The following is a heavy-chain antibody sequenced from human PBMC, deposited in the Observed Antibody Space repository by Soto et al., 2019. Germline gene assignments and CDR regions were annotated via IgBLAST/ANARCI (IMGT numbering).Heavy chain of an antibody. Sequence: ASVKVSCKASGDTFTDYYIHWVRQAPGQGLEWMGTVNPSGGHTTYAQHFLGRVTMTRDTSTSTLYMELISLTSDDTALFYCARGGHVVVVTAALDYWGQGTLVTVSP. D-gene: IGHD2-21*02. V-gene: IGHV1-46*01. CDR1: GDTFTDYY. J-gene: IGHJ4*02. CDR3: ARGGHVVVVTAALDY. CDR2: VNPSGGHT.